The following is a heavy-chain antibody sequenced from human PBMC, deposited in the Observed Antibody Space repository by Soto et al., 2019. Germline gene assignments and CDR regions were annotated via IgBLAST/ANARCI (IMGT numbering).Heavy chain of an antibody. D-gene: IGHD3-10*01. J-gene: IGHJ4*02. CDR2: IWYDASNK. CDR3: ARIIGATGFDY. CDR1: GFTFRNYG. V-gene: IGHV3-33*01. Sequence: QVQLVESGGGVVQPGTSLTLSCAPSGFTFRNYGMHWVRQAPGKGLEWVALIWYDASNKYYTDSVKGRFTISRDNSKNTLYLQMNSLRAEDTAVYYCARIIGATGFDYWGQGTLVTVSS.